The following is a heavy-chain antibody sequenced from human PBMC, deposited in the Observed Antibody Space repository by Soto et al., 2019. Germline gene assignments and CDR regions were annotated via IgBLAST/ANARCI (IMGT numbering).Heavy chain of an antibody. CDR3: SLVQRRSSYSFDF. CDR1: GFTFRSCG. D-gene: IGHD6-6*01. Sequence: GGTLRLSCAASGFTFRSCGMHWVRQAPGKGLEWMAVISYDGGKKYYTDCVQGRFTISRDNSKNTLHLQMNSLSAEDTAVYFCSLVQRRSSYSFDFSGPGPLVSLFS. J-gene: IGHJ4*02. CDR2: ISYDGGKK. V-gene: IGHV3-30*03.